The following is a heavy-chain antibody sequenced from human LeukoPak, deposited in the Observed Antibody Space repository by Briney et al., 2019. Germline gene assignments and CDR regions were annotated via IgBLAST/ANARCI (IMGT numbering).Heavy chain of an antibody. Sequence: GASVKVSCKASGYTFTNYALHWVRQARGQRLEWMGWINTGNGNTKYSQKFQGRVTITRATSASTAYMELSSLRSEDTAVYYCARVGYSGYDSRPVFNYWGQGTLVTVSS. V-gene: IGHV1-3*04. J-gene: IGHJ4*02. CDR1: GYTFTNYA. CDR2: INTGNGNT. CDR3: ARVGYSGYDSRPVFNY. D-gene: IGHD5-12*01.